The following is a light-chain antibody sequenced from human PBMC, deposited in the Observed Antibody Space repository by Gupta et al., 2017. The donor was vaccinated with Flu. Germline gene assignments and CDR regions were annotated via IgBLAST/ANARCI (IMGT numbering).Light chain of an antibody. J-gene: IGKJ1*01. Sequence: DIQITQSPSTLSASVGHRVTITCRASQNIHNWLAWCQQKSGQAPKLLIYKAYNLESGGPSRFSGSGAGTEFTLTISSLQPDDFATYYCLQYNKYPWTFGQGTKVEIK. CDR1: QNIHNW. V-gene: IGKV1-5*03. CDR2: KAY. CDR3: LQYNKYPWT.